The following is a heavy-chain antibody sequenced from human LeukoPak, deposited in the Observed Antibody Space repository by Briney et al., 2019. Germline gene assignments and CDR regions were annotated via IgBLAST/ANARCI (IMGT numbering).Heavy chain of an antibody. V-gene: IGHV3-48*03. J-gene: IGHJ4*02. CDR3: ARSPRAGGGY. CDR1: GFTFSSYE. CDR2: ISGSGSTI. Sequence: GGSLRLSCAASGFTFSSYELNWVRQAPGKGLEWVSYISGSGSTIYYADSVKGRFTISRDNAKNSLYLQMNSLRDADTAVYYCARSPRAGGGYWGQGTLVTVSS. D-gene: IGHD1-14*01.